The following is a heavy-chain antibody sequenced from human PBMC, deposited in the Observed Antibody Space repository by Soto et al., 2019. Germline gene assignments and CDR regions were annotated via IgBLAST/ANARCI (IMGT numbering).Heavy chain of an antibody. Sequence: ASVKVSCKASGYTFTSYHLHWVRQAPGQGLEWMGIINPTGGGTTYAQKFQGRVTMTRDTSTSTVYMELSSLRSEDTALYYCARDRAPAGNYYYYYGMDVWGQGTTVTVSS. CDR3: ARDRAPAGNYYYYYGMDV. CDR1: GYTFTSYH. J-gene: IGHJ6*02. D-gene: IGHD6-13*01. CDR2: INPTGGGT. V-gene: IGHV1-46*01.